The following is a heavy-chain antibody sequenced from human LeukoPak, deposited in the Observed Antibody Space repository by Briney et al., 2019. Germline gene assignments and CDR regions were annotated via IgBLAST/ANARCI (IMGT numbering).Heavy chain of an antibody. Sequence: ASVKVSCKASGGTFSSYAISWVRQAPGQGLEWMGGIIPIFGTANYAQKFQGRVTITTDESTSTAYMELSSLRSEDTAVYYCARLPYSSGYYYYMDVWGKGTTVTVSS. J-gene: IGHJ6*03. V-gene: IGHV1-69*05. D-gene: IGHD6-19*01. CDR2: IIPIFGTA. CDR1: GGTFSSYA. CDR3: ARLPYSSGYYYYMDV.